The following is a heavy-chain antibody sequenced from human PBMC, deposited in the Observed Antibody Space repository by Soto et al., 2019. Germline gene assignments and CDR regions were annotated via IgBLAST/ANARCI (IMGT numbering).Heavy chain of an antibody. Sequence: VHLVESGGGLVQPGGSLRLSCAVSGFTFSSYDMHWVRQRTGKCLEWVSAIGTDGNTYYTASVKGRFTISRENAKNSLYLQMDSLRAEDTAVYYCARDRGPYDYFAMDVWGQGTTVTVSS. J-gene: IGHJ6*02. CDR3: ARDRGPYDYFAMDV. CDR1: GFTFSSYD. D-gene: IGHD3-9*01. V-gene: IGHV3-13*01. CDR2: IGTDGNT.